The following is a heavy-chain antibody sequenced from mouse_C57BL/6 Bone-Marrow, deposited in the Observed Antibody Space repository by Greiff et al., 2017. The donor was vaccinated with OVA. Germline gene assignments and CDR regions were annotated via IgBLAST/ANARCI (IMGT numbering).Heavy chain of an antibody. J-gene: IGHJ2*01. Sequence: QVQLQQSGAELVRPGPSVTLSCKASGYTFTSYWMHWVKQRPGQGLEWIGVMDPSDSSTNFNQKFKGKATLTVDTSSSTAYMQRSSLTSEDSAVYYCANDYYGILYWGQGTTLTGSS. CDR1: GYTFTSYW. CDR2: MDPSDSST. CDR3: ANDYYGILY. V-gene: IGHV1-59*01. D-gene: IGHD1-1*01.